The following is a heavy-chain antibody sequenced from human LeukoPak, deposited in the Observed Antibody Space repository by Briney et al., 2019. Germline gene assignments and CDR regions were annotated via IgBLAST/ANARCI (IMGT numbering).Heavy chain of an antibody. J-gene: IGHJ4*02. CDR2: TYYRSNWIN. Sequence: SQTLSLTCVISGDSVSSNSACWNWIRQSPSRGLEWLGRTYYRSNWINEYAISVRGRIAINPDTSKNQFSLQLNSVTPEDTAVYFCARDDVGRRYDYWGQGIRVTVSS. V-gene: IGHV6-1*01. D-gene: IGHD1-26*01. CDR3: ARDDVGRRYDY. CDR1: GDSVSSNSAC.